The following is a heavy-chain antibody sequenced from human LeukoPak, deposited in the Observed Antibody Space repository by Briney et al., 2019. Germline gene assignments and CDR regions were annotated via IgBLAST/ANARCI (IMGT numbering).Heavy chain of an antibody. CDR2: INHSGST. J-gene: IGHJ4*02. CDR3: ARGDYYDSSDYYHEPDY. Sequence: KASETLSLTCAVYGGSFSGYYWSWIRQPPGKGLEWIAEINHSGSTNYNPSLKSRVTISVDTSKNQFSLKLSSVTAADTAVYYCARGDYYDSSDYYHEPDYWGQGTLVTVSS. CDR1: GGSFSGYY. V-gene: IGHV4-34*01. D-gene: IGHD3-22*01.